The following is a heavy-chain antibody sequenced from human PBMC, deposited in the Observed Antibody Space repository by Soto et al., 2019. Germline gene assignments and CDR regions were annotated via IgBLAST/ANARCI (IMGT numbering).Heavy chain of an antibody. Sequence: ASVKVSCKASGGTFSSYAISWVRQAPGQGLEWMGGIIPIFGTANYAQKFQGRVTITADESTSTAYMELSSLRSEDTAVYYCAYNPYYYYGMDVWGQGTTVTVSS. CDR2: IIPIFGTA. J-gene: IGHJ6*02. CDR1: GGTFSSYA. CDR3: AYNPYYYYGMDV. V-gene: IGHV1-69*13. D-gene: IGHD1-1*01.